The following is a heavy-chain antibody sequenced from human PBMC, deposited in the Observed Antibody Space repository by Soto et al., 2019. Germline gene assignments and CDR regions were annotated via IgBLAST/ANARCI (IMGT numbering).Heavy chain of an antibody. Sequence: SVKVSCKASGGTFSSYAISWVRQAPGQGLEWMGGIIPIFGTANYAQKFQGRVTITADESTSTAYMELSSLRSEDTAVYYCARDRGFVVVNAMSQFDPWGQGTLVTVSS. V-gene: IGHV1-69*13. CDR2: IIPIFGTA. D-gene: IGHD2-21*01. CDR1: GGTFSSYA. CDR3: ARDRGFVVVNAMSQFDP. J-gene: IGHJ5*02.